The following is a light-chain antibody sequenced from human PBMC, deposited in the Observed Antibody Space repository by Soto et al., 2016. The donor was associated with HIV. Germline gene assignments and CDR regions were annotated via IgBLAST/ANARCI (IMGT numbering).Light chain of an antibody. V-gene: IGLV3-27*01. Sequence: SYELTQPSSVSVSPGQTARITCSGDVVAKRYIRWFQQKPGQAPVLVIYKDNERPSGIPERFSGSSSGTTVTLTISGAQVEDEADYYCYSAADNNLGVFGGGTKADRP. CDR2: KDN. J-gene: IGLJ3*02. CDR3: YSAADNNLGV. CDR1: VVAKRY.